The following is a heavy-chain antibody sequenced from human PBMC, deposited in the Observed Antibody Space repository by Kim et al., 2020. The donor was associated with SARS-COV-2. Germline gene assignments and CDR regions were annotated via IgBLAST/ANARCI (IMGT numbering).Heavy chain of an antibody. CDR1: GFTFSSYG. CDR3: ARGGYSDDAFDI. Sequence: GGSLRLSCAASGFTFSSYGMHWVRQAPGKGLEWVAVIWYDGSNKYYADSVKGRFTISRDNSKNTLYLQMNSLRAEDTAVYYCARGGYSDDAFDIWGQGTMVTVSS. CDR2: IWYDGSNK. J-gene: IGHJ3*02. D-gene: IGHD4-4*01. V-gene: IGHV3-33*01.